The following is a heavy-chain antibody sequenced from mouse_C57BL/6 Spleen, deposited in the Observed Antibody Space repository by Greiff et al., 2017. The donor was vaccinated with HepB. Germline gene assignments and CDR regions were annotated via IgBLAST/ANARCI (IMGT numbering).Heavy chain of an antibody. J-gene: IGHJ1*03. D-gene: IGHD2-3*01. CDR1: GYTFTDYY. CDR3: ARDSRYDGYYVYFDV. V-gene: IGHV1-76*01. Sequence: QVQLQQSGAELVRPGASVKLSCKASGYTFTDYYINWVKQRPGQGLEWIARIYPGSGNTYYNEKFKGKATLTAEKSSSTAYMQLSSLTSEDSAVYFCARDSRYDGYYVYFDVWGTGTTVTVSS. CDR2: IYPGSGNT.